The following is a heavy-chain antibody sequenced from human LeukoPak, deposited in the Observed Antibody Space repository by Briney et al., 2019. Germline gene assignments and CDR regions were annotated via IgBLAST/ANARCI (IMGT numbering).Heavy chain of an antibody. CDR1: GGSISSSSYY. CDR2: IYYSGRT. CDR3: ARTYSSGWYEGADY. J-gene: IGHJ4*02. D-gene: IGHD6-19*01. Sequence: SQTLSLTCTVSGGSISSSSYYWGWIRQPPGKGLEWIGSIYYSGRTHYNPSLKSRVTISVDTSKNQFSLKLSSVTAADTAVYYCARTYSSGWYEGADYWGQGILVTVSS. V-gene: IGHV4-39*01.